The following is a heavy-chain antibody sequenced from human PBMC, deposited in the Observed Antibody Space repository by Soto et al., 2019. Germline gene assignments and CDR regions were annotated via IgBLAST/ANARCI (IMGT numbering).Heavy chain of an antibody. Sequence: LRLSCAASGFTFSSYAMHWVRQAPGKGLEWVAVISYDGSNKYYADSVKGRFTISRDNSKNTLYLQMNSLRAEDMAVYYCARDLLAVAGNYYYYYGMDVWGQGTTVTVSS. CDR1: GFTFSSYA. CDR2: ISYDGSNK. D-gene: IGHD6-19*01. J-gene: IGHJ6*02. V-gene: IGHV3-30-3*01. CDR3: ARDLLAVAGNYYYYYGMDV.